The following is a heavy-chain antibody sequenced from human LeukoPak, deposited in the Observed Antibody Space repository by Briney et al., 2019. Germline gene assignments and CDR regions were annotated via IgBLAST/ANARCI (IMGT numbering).Heavy chain of an antibody. D-gene: IGHD4-17*01. CDR2: INPNSGDT. J-gene: IGHJ6*03. CDR3: ARTTRWGYYYMDV. CDR1: GYTFIGYY. V-gene: IGHV1-2*02. Sequence: ASVKVSCKTSGYTFIGYYIHWVRQAPGQGLEWMGWINPNSGDTDYAQKFQGRVTTTRDTSISTAYMELSRLRSDDTAVYYCARTTRWGYYYMDVWGKGTTVTVSS.